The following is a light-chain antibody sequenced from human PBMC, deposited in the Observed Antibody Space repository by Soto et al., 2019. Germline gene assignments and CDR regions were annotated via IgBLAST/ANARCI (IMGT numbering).Light chain of an antibody. V-gene: IGKV3-15*01. CDR1: QRVYSN. J-gene: IGKJ5*01. CDR2: GAS. Sequence: TLSCSPGESATLSSRASQRVYSNLAWYQQRPGQAPRLLIYGASTRATGVPARFSGRGSGAEFTLTISSLQSEDFAVYYCQQYTNWPPNTFGQGTRLEIK. CDR3: QQYTNWPPNT.